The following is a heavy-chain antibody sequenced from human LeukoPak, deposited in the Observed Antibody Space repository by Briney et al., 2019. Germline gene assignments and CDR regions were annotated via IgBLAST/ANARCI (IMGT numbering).Heavy chain of an antibody. J-gene: IGHJ4*02. Sequence: GGSLRLSCAAFGFTFSSSWMSWVRQAPGKGLEWVAHIKQDGSDKYYVDSVKGRFTISRDNSKDTLYLQVNSLRAEDTAVYYCARDRLEGGYWGQGTLVTVSS. CDR2: IKQDGSDK. CDR1: GFTFSSSW. V-gene: IGHV3-7*01. CDR3: ARDRLEGGY. D-gene: IGHD1-1*01.